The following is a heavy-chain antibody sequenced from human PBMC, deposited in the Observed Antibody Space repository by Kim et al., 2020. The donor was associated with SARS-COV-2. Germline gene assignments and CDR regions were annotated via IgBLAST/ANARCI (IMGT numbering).Heavy chain of an antibody. Sequence: FYAASLTGRFTIARDNSKNTLYLQMNSLRADDTAIYYCAKGGRLYGLDVWGQGTTVTVSS. J-gene: IGHJ6*02. D-gene: IGHD6-25*01. CDR3: AKGGRLYGLDV. V-gene: IGHV3-23*01.